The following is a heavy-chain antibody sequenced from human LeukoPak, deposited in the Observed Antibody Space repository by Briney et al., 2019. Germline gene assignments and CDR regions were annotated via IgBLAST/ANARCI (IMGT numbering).Heavy chain of an antibody. D-gene: IGHD3-16*01. V-gene: IGHV3-48*02. Sequence: GGSLRLSCAASGFTFSSYGMHWVRQAPGKGLEWVSSMTVSRSGIYYADSVKGRFTISRDNAKNSLYLQMNSLRDEDTAVYYCARDLGGGGVFDYWGQGTLVTVSS. CDR1: GFTFSSYG. J-gene: IGHJ4*02. CDR3: ARDLGGGGVFDY. CDR2: MTVSRSGI.